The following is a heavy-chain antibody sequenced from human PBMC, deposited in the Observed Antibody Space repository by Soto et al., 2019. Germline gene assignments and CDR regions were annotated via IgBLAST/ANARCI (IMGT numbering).Heavy chain of an antibody. J-gene: IGHJ6*02. D-gene: IGHD3-10*01. CDR3: ARDQAMVRGVMNYYYGMDV. V-gene: IGHV1-2*02. CDR1: GCTFTGYY. Sequence: ASVKVSCKASGCTFTGYYMHWVRQAPGQGLEWMGWINPNSGGTNYAQKFQGRVTMTRDTSISTAYMELSRLRSDDTAVYYCARDQAMVRGVMNYYYGMDVWGQGTTVTVSS. CDR2: INPNSGGT.